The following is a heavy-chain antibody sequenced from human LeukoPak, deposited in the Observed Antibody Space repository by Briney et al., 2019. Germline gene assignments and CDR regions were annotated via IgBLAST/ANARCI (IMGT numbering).Heavy chain of an antibody. V-gene: IGHV3-23*01. J-gene: IGHJ4*02. Sequence: GGSLGLSCVASGLTLNSHSMSWVRQAPGVGLEWVSVVSTNGDVTFYADSVMGRFTISRDNSKNTLFLQMNSLRAEDTAVYYCAKLSLSGRSQSADYWGQGTLVTVSS. D-gene: IGHD3-10*01. CDR1: GLTLNSHS. CDR3: AKLSLSGRSQSADY. CDR2: VSTNGDVT.